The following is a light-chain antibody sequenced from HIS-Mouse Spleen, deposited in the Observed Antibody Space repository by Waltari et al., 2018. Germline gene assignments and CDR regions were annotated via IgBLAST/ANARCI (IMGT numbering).Light chain of an antibody. J-gene: IGLJ2*01. CDR2: DVS. CDR1: SSDVGGYNY. CDR3: SSYTSSSTLEGVV. Sequence: QSALTQPASVSGSPGQSITISCTGTSSDVGGYNYVSWYQQHPGKAPKLMIYDVSNRPSGVAKRFSGSKSGNTASLTISGLQAEDEADYYCSSYTSSSTLEGVVFGGGTKLTVL. V-gene: IGLV2-14*03.